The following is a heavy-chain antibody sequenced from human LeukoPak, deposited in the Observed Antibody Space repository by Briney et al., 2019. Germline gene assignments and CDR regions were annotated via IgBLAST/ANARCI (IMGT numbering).Heavy chain of an antibody. CDR2: ISSSSIYI. J-gene: IGHJ5*02. V-gene: IGHV3-21*01. CDR1: GFTFSTYS. CDR3: ARDQTTYLTTTEYKWFDP. Sequence: GGSLGLSCAASGFTFSTYSMNWVRQAPGRGQEWVSSISSSSIYIHYADSVKGRFTVSRDNAKNSLYLQMNSLRAEDTAVYYCARDQTTYLTTTEYKWFDPWGQGTLVTVSS. D-gene: IGHD1-1*01.